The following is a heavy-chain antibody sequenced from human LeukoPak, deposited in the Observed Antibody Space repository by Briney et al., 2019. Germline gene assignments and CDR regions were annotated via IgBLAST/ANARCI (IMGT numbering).Heavy chain of an antibody. CDR3: AKAFRGVVVPDFDH. D-gene: IGHD3-16*02. V-gene: IGHV3-23*01. CDR1: GFTFSSYA. Sequence: GGSLRLSCAASGFTFSSYAMHWVRQAPGKGLEWGSSISGSGGSTYYADSVKGRFTISRDNSENTLYLQMNSLRAEDTAVYYCAKAFRGVVVPDFDHWGQGTLVTVSS. J-gene: IGHJ4*02. CDR2: ISGSGGST.